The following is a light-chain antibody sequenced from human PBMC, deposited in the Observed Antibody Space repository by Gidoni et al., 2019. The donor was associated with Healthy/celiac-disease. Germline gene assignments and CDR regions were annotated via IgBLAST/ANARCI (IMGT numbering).Light chain of an antibody. CDR2: GAS. V-gene: IGKV3-15*01. CDR3: QQYNNWLRT. CDR1: QSVSSN. J-gene: IGKJ2*01. Sequence: EIVMTQSPATLSVSPGERATLSCRASQSVSSNLAWYQQKPGQAPRLLIYGASTRATGIPARFSGSGSGTEFTLTISSLQSEDFAVYSCQQYNNWLRTFGQXTKLEIQ.